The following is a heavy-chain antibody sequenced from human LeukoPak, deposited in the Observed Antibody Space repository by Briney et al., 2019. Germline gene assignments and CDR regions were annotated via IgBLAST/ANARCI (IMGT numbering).Heavy chain of an antibody. CDR3: ARLYYYDSSGYYYGGGGWFDP. Sequence: SETLSFTCTVSGGSISSYYWSWIRQPPGKGLEWIGYIYYSGSTNYNPSLKSRVTISVDTSKNQFSLKLSSVTAADTAVYYCARLYYYDSSGYYYGGGGWFDPWGQGTLVTVSS. D-gene: IGHD3-22*01. CDR1: GGSISSYY. J-gene: IGHJ5*02. V-gene: IGHV4-59*08. CDR2: IYYSGST.